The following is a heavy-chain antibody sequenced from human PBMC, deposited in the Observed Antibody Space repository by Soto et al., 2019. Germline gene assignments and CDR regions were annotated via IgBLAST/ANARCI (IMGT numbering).Heavy chain of an antibody. CDR2: IYYSGVT. CDR3: ARAGSPAAAFDD. V-gene: IGHV4-59*08. J-gene: IGHJ4*02. CDR1: GGSISSYY. D-gene: IGHD2-2*01. Sequence: QVQLQESSPGLVKPSETLSLTYTVTGGSISSYYWSWIRQPPGKGLEWLGYIYYSGVTNYNPTLKDRVTISVGTSKNQFALKLISVFAADTAVYYCARAGSPAAAFDDWGQGTLVTVSS.